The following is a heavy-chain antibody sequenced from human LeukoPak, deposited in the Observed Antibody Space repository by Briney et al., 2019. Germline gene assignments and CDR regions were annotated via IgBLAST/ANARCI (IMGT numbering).Heavy chain of an antibody. V-gene: IGHV4-34*01. CDR2: INHGGST. J-gene: IGHJ4*02. D-gene: IGHD6-13*01. CDR1: GGSFSGYY. Sequence: SETLSLTCAVYGGSFSGYYWSWIRQPPGKGLEWIGEINHGGSTNYNPSLKSRVTISVDTSKNQFSLKLSSVTAADTAVYYCARGVLSPGSSWYTDYWGQGTLVTVSS. CDR3: ARGVLSPGSSWYTDY.